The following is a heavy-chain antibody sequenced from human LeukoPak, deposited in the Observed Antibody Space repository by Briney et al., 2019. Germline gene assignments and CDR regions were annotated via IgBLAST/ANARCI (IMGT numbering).Heavy chain of an antibody. V-gene: IGHV3-53*04. CDR3: ARVDTVMAYYFDL. J-gene: IGHJ4*02. Sequence: PGGSLRLSCAASGFTVSTNCMTWVRQAPGKGLEWVSTIYSGGTTYYADSVMGRFTISRHNSRNTLYLQMIGLRAEDTAVYYCARVDTVMAYYFDLWGQGTLVTVSS. D-gene: IGHD5-18*01. CDR1: GFTVSTNC. CDR2: IYSGGTT.